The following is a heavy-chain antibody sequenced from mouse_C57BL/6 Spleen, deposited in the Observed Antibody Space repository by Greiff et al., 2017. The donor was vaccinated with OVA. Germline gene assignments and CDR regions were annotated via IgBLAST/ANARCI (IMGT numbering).Heavy chain of an antibody. V-gene: IGHV1-4*01. D-gene: IGHD1-1*01. CDR3: ARGGGSSLYWYFDV. J-gene: IGHJ1*03. CDR2: INPSSGYT. CDR1: GYTFTSYT. Sequence: QVQLQQSGAELARPGASVKMSCKASGYTFTSYTMHWVHQRPGQGLEWIGYINPSSGYTKYNQKFKVKATLTADKSSSTAYMQLSSLTSEDAAVYDCARGGGSSLYWYFDVWGTGTTVTVSS.